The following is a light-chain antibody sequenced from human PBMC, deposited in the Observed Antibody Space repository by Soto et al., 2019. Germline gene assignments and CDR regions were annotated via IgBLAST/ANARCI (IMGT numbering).Light chain of an antibody. V-gene: IGKV1-39*01. CDR3: QQGFSPPHT. CDR2: SAS. Sequence: DIQMTQSPSSLSASIGDRVTITCRASQSISTYLNWYQQKPGKAPELLIYSASTLQRGVPSRFSGSRSGTDFSLSISSLQPEDFATYYCQQGFSPPHTFGKGPRWKSN. CDR1: QSISTY. J-gene: IGKJ1*01.